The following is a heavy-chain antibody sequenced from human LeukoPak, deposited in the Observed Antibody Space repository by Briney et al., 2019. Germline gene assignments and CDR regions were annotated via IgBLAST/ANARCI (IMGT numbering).Heavy chain of an antibody. CDR3: AKDPTPDSYYDFWSGYYDYYYGMDV. CDR2: ISGSGGST. D-gene: IGHD3-3*01. Sequence: GGSLRLSCAASGFTFSSYAMSWVRQAPGKGLEWVSAISGSGGSTYYADSVKGRFTISRDNSKNTLYLQMNSLRAEDTAVCYCAKDPTPDSYYDFWSGYYDYYYGMDVWGQGTTVTVSS. CDR1: GFTFSSYA. V-gene: IGHV3-23*01. J-gene: IGHJ6*02.